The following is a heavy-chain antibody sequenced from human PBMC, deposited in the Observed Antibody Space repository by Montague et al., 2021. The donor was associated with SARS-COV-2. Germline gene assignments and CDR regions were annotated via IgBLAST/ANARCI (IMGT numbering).Heavy chain of an antibody. Sequence: SETLSLTCAVSGGSISSHYWSFIRQPPGKGLEWIAYINYSGGTNYNPSLKSRVTISVDTSKNHFSLQLRSVTPADTAVYFCARGGGYSGYDHDYWGQGTLVTVSS. J-gene: IGHJ4*02. D-gene: IGHD5-12*01. CDR2: INYSGGT. CDR1: GGSISSHY. V-gene: IGHV4-59*11. CDR3: ARGGGYSGYDHDY.